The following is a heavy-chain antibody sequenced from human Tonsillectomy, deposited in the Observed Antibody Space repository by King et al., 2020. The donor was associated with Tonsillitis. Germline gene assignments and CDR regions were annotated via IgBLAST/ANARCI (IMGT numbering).Heavy chain of an antibody. D-gene: IGHD3-3*01. CDR2: ISYDGSNK. J-gene: IGHJ6*02. CDR1: GFTFSSYA. CDR3: ARDLRSDLYGMDV. V-gene: IGHV3-30-3*01. Sequence: VQLVESGGGVVQPGRSLRLSCAASGFTFSSYAMHWVRQAPGKWLEWVAVISYDGSNKYYADSVKGRFTISRDNSKNTLYLQMNSLRAEDTAVYYCARDLRSDLYGMDVWGQGTTVTVSS.